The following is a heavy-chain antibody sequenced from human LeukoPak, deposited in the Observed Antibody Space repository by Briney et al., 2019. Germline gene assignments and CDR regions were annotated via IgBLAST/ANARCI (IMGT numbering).Heavy chain of an antibody. CDR3: ARDVYSSADY. D-gene: IGHD6-19*01. Sequence: GGSLRLSCAASGFTFSSSWMHWVRQVPGKGLVWVSRISSDGSTTRYADSVKGRFTISRGNAKNTLYLQMNSLRAEDTAVYYCARDVYSSADYWGQGTLVTVSS. V-gene: IGHV3-74*01. CDR1: GFTFSSSW. J-gene: IGHJ4*02. CDR2: ISSDGSTT.